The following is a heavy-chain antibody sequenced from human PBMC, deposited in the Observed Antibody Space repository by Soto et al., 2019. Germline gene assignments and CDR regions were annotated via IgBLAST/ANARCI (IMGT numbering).Heavy chain of an antibody. V-gene: IGHV1-69*01. D-gene: IGHD4-4*01. J-gene: IGHJ4*02. Sequence: QVQRVQSGAEVKKVGSSVKVSCKASGGTFSRYPIAWVRQAPGHGLEWMGQIIPIFGTISHAQNFQGRITITADESTSTAYMELSSLRSDDTAVYYCARPRTVAATKGYDYWGQGTLVTVSS. CDR1: GGTFSRYP. CDR2: IIPIFGTI. CDR3: ARPRTVAATKGYDY.